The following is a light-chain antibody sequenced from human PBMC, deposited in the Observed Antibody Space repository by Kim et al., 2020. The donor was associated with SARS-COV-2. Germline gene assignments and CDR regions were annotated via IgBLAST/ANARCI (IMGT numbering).Light chain of an antibody. CDR1: SLKTYY. J-gene: IGLJ2*01. CDR3: NSRDNSGDHVV. V-gene: IGLV3-19*01. CDR2: GKN. Sequence: LVQTVRITCQGDSLKTYYATCYQQKPGQAPIVVIYGKNNRPSGIPDRFSGSSSGNTASLTVTGAQAVDEADYYCNSRDNSGDHVVFGGGTKLIVL.